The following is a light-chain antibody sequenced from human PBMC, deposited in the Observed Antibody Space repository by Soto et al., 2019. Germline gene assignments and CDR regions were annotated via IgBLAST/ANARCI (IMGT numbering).Light chain of an antibody. CDR1: QNIDHH. CDR3: QQSYSTTWT. CDR2: AAS. Sequence: DIQMTQSPSSLSASVGDRVTITCRASQNIDHHLNWYQHKPGRAPKLLMDAASRMQSGVPSRFSGSGTGTGFTLIINSLQPEDFATYYCQQSYSTTWTFGQGTKVDIK. V-gene: IGKV1-39*01. J-gene: IGKJ1*01.